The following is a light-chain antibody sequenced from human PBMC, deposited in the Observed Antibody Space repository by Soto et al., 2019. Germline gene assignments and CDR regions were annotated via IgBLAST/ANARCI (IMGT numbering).Light chain of an antibody. V-gene: IGKV3-11*01. CDR3: QQGGNWPLT. Sequence: EIVMTQSPATLSVSPGERATLSFRASQSVSSHLAWYQQKRGQAPRLLIYDASSRASGIPARFSGSGSGTDFTLTISYLEPEDFAVYYCQQGGNWPLTFGQGTRLEIK. J-gene: IGKJ5*01. CDR2: DAS. CDR1: QSVSSH.